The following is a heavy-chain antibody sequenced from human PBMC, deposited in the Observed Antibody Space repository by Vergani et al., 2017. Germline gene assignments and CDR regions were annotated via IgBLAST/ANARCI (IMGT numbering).Heavy chain of an antibody. CDR1: GFTFDDYA. Sequence: EVQLVESGGGLVQPGRSLRLSCAASGFTFDDYAMHWVRQAPGKGLEWVSGISWNSGSIGYADSVKGRFTISRDNAKNSLYLQMNSLRAEDTAVYYCARDRTVGATSSYYGMDVWGQGTTVTVSS. D-gene: IGHD1-26*01. CDR2: ISWNSGSI. V-gene: IGHV3-9*01. J-gene: IGHJ6*02. CDR3: ARDRTVGATSSYYGMDV.